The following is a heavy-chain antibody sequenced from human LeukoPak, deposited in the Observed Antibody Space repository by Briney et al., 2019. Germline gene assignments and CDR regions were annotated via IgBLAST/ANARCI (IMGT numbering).Heavy chain of an antibody. J-gene: IGHJ4*02. Sequence: SGGSLRLSCAASGFTFSSYNMKWVRQAPGKGLEWVSSISTSSSYTYYADSVKGRFTISRDNAKNSLNLQMNSLRVEDTAVYYCARDRDWNSGFDYWGQGTLVTVSS. D-gene: IGHD1-7*01. V-gene: IGHV3-21*01. CDR1: GFTFSSYN. CDR3: ARDRDWNSGFDY. CDR2: ISTSSSYT.